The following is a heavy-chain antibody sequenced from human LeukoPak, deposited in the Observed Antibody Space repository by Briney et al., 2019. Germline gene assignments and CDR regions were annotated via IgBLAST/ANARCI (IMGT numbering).Heavy chain of an antibody. J-gene: IGHJ6*02. Sequence: SVKVSCKASGGTFSSYAISWVRQAPGQGLEWVGGIIPIFGTANYAQKFQGRVTITADESTSTAYMELSSLRSEDTAVYYCARSPLSSRWYMYYYGMDVWGQGTTVTVSS. CDR2: IIPIFGTA. D-gene: IGHD6-13*01. CDR1: GGTFSSYA. V-gene: IGHV1-69*13. CDR3: ARSPLSSRWYMYYYGMDV.